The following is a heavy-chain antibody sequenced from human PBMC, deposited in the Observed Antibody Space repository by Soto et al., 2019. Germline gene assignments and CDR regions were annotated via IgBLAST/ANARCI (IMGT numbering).Heavy chain of an antibody. CDR2: ISYDGSNK. Sequence: GGSLRLSCAASGFTFSSYGMHWVRQAPGKGLEWVAVISYDGSNKYYADSVKGRFTISRDNSKNTLYLQMNSLRAEDTAVYYCAKDKARYYYDSSGYYYEDYWGQGTLVTVSS. V-gene: IGHV3-30*18. D-gene: IGHD3-22*01. CDR3: AKDKARYYYDSSGYYYEDY. J-gene: IGHJ4*02. CDR1: GFTFSSYG.